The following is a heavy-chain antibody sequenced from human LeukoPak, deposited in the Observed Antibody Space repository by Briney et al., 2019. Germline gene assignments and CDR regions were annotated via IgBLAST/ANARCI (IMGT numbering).Heavy chain of an antibody. CDR3: ARDWGVSARPGYMDV. D-gene: IGHD6-6*01. V-gene: IGHV4-61*02. CDR1: GGSISSGSYY. J-gene: IGHJ6*03. Sequence: SETLSLTCTVSGGSISSGSYYWSWVRQPAGKGLEWIGRIYTSGSTNYNPSLKSRVTISVDTSKNQFSLKLSSVTAADTAVYYCARDWGVSARPGYMDVWGKGTTVTVSS. CDR2: IYTSGST.